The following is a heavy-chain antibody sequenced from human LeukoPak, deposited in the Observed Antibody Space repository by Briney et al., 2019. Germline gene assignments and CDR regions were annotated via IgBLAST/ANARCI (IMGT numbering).Heavy chain of an antibody. Sequence: PGGSLRLSCAAFGFIFSNSGMHWVRQAPGKGLVWVSRISSDGSSTSYADSVRGRFTISRDNAKNTLYLQMNSLRAEDTAVYYCGRALYRGFDYWGQGTLVTVSS. CDR2: ISSDGSST. V-gene: IGHV3-74*01. D-gene: IGHD1-26*01. CDR3: GRALYRGFDY. J-gene: IGHJ4*02. CDR1: GFIFSNSG.